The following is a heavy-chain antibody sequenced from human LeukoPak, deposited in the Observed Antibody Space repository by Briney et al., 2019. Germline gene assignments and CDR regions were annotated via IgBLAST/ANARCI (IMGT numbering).Heavy chain of an antibody. D-gene: IGHD3-22*01. CDR1: GGSISSYY. Sequence: SETLSFTCTVSGGSISSYYWSWIRQPAGKGLEWIGRIYTSGSTNYNPSLKSRVTMSVDTSKNQFSLKLSSVTAADTAVYYCASSVDSSGYYPLDYWGQGTLVTVSS. J-gene: IGHJ4*02. CDR3: ASSVDSSGYYPLDY. CDR2: IYTSGST. V-gene: IGHV4-4*07.